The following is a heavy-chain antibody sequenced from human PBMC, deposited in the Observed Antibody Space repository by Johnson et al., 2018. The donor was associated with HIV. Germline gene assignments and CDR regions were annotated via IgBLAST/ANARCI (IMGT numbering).Heavy chain of an antibody. D-gene: IGHD3-10*01. CDR3: ARARLLWFRELWPHDAFDI. Sequence: QVQLVESGGGVVQPGGSLRLSCATSGFTFSNYAMHWVRQAPGKGLEWVSYISSSGSTIYYADSVKGRFTISRDNSKNTLYLQMNSLRAEDTAVYYCARARLLWFRELWPHDAFDIWGQGTKVTVSS. J-gene: IGHJ3*02. CDR1: GFTFSNYA. V-gene: IGHV3-NL1*01. CDR2: ISSSGSTI.